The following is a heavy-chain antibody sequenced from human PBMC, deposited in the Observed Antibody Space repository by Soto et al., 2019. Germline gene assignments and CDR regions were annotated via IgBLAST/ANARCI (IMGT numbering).Heavy chain of an antibody. D-gene: IGHD3-22*01. CDR2: ISWNSGSI. Sequence: EVQLVESGGGLVQPGRSLRLSCAASGFTFDDYAMHWVRQAPGKGLEWVSGISWNSGSIGYADSVKGRFTISRDNAKNSLYLQMNSLRAEDTALYYCAKAPYYYDSSGYFNWGQGTLVTVSS. V-gene: IGHV3-9*01. CDR1: GFTFDDYA. CDR3: AKAPYYYDSSGYFN. J-gene: IGHJ4*02.